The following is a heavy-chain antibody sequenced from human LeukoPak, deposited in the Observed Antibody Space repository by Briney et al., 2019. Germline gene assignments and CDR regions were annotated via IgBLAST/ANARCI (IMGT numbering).Heavy chain of an antibody. V-gene: IGHV1-8*01. CDR2: RNPNSGKT. Sequence: ASVTVSLTCSGYTVTIYDINWVRQATAQGLERVGWRNPNSGKTGYSQKLQGRVTMPRTTSISTAYMELGSLRSEDTAVYYCARVFVGWFQRLWSGSYYNVEPASAFDIWGQGTMVTVSS. CDR1: GYTVTIYD. D-gene: IGHD3-10*01. J-gene: IGHJ3*02. CDR3: ARVFVGWFQRLWSGSYYNVEPASAFDI.